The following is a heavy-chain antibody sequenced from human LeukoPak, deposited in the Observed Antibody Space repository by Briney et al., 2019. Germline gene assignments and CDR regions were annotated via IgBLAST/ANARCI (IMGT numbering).Heavy chain of an antibody. CDR2: INSNGSST. J-gene: IGHJ4*02. D-gene: IGHD3-10*01. CDR3: ARDFYTSGSPNDY. CDR1: GFTFSSYW. V-gene: IGHV3-74*01. Sequence: GGSLRLSCAASGFTFSSYWMHWVRQAPGKGLVWVSRINSNGSSTSYADSVKGRLTISRDNAKNTLYLQMNSLRGEDMAVYYCARDFYTSGSPNDYWGQGTLVTVSS.